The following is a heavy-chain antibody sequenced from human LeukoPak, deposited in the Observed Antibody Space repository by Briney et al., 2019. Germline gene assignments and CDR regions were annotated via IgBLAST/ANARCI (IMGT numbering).Heavy chain of an antibody. D-gene: IGHD2-15*01. J-gene: IGHJ5*02. Sequence: SETLSLTCTVSGGSISSSSYYWGWIRQPPGKGLEWIGSIYYSGSTYYNPSLKSRVTISVDTSKNQFSLKLSSVTAADTAVYYCARDPSFDCSGGSCYAEDWFDPWGQGTLVTVSS. CDR1: GGSISSSSYY. CDR3: ARDPSFDCSGGSCYAEDWFDP. CDR2: IYYSGST. V-gene: IGHV4-39*07.